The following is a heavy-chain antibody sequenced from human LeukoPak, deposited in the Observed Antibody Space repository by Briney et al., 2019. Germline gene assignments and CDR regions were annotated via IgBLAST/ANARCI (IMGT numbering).Heavy chain of an antibody. CDR2: IYYSGST. Sequence: PSETLSLTCTVSGGSISSYYWSWIRQPPGKGLEWIGYIYYSGSTNYNPSLKSRVTISVDTSKNQFSLKLSSVTAADTAVYYCAREPLVGAFDYWGQGTLVTVSS. CDR3: AREPLVGAFDY. J-gene: IGHJ4*02. CDR1: GGSISSYY. V-gene: IGHV4-59*12. D-gene: IGHD1-26*01.